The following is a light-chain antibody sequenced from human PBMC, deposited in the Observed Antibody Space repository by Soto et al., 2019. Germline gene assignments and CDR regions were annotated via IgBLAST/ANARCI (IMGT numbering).Light chain of an antibody. CDR3: CSYATGNTLV. CDR2: KVR. J-gene: IGLJ2*01. V-gene: IGLV2-14*01. CDR1: SSDVGAYTY. Sequence: QSALTQPASVSVSPGQSVTISCTGSSSDVGAYTYVSWYQQHPGKALNLMIFKVRDRPSGVSNRFSGSKSGNTASLTISGLQAEDKADYYCCSYATGNTLVFGGGTKVTVL.